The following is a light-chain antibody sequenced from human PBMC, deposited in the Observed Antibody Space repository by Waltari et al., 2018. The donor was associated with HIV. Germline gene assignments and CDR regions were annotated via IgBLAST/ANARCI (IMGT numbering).Light chain of an antibody. V-gene: IGLV2-14*03. CDR1: SDDVGYYNY. CDR3: SSYVGSSTSWL. CDR2: DVT. J-gene: IGLJ3*02. Sequence: QSALTQPASVSGSPGQSIVISCTGTSDDVGYYNYVSWYQQHPAKVPKLVIYDVTSRPSGVSNRFSGSKSGNTASLTISGLRADDEADYYCSSYVGSSTSWLFGGGTKLTV.